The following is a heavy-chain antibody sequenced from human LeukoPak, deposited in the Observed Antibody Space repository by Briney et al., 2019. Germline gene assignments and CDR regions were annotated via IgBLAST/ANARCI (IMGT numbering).Heavy chain of an antibody. CDR1: GFTFSGSA. Sequence: GGSLRLSCVVSGFTFSGSAVHWVRQASGKGLEWVGRIRSKANNYATAYAASVKGRFTISRDDSKNTAYLQMNSLKTEDTAVYYCTGDNFDSSVKFDYWGQGTLVTVSS. J-gene: IGHJ4*02. CDR3: TGDNFDSSVKFDY. D-gene: IGHD3-22*01. CDR2: IRSKANNYAT. V-gene: IGHV3-73*01.